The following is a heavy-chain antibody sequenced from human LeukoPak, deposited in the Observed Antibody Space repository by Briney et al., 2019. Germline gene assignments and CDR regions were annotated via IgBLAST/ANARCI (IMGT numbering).Heavy chain of an antibody. Sequence: ASVKVSCKASGYTSTSYDINWVRQATGQGLEWMGWMNPNSGNTGYAQKFQGRVTMTRNTSISTAYMELSSLRSEDTAVYYCARGAIWSGYWDYWGQGTLVTVSS. CDR2: MNPNSGNT. CDR3: ARGAIWSGYWDY. V-gene: IGHV1-8*01. CDR1: GYTSTSYD. J-gene: IGHJ4*02. D-gene: IGHD3-3*01.